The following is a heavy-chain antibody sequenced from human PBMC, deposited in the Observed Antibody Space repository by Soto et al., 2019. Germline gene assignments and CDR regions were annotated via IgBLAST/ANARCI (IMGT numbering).Heavy chain of an antibody. CDR1: GYNFTTFW. CDR3: ARLGFPGAIYFDS. Sequence: PVESLKISCKGSGYNFTTFWICCWLQMPGKGLEWMGIIYPGDSETKYSPDFEGQVTISADRSTNTAYLQWRSLRASDTAMYYCARLGFPGAIYFDSWGLGTLVTVSS. CDR2: IYPGDSET. J-gene: IGHJ4*02. V-gene: IGHV5-51*01.